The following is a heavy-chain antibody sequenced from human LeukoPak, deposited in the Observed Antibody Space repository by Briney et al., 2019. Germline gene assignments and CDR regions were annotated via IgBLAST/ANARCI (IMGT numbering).Heavy chain of an antibody. Sequence: GGSLRLSCAASGFTFSSYGMHWVRQAPGKGLEWVALISYDGSNKYYADSLKGRFTISRDNAKNSLYLQMNSLRAEDTAVYYCAKQYYEGSGPFEYWGQGTLVTVSS. D-gene: IGHD3-22*01. CDR1: GFTFSSYG. CDR2: ISYDGSNK. V-gene: IGHV3-30*18. CDR3: AKQYYEGSGPFEY. J-gene: IGHJ4*02.